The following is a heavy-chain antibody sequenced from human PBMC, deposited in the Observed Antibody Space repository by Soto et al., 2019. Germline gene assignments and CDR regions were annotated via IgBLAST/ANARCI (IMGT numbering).Heavy chain of an antibody. J-gene: IGHJ5*02. CDR3: ARDYGSSWYGGNWFDP. V-gene: IGHV4-59*01. CDR2: IYYSGST. Sequence: PSETLSLTCTVSGGSISSYYWSWIRQPPGKGLEWIGYIYYSGSTNYNPSLKSRVTISVDTSKNQFSLKLRSVTAADTAVYYCARDYGSSWYGGNWFDPWGQGTLVTVSS. D-gene: IGHD6-13*01. CDR1: GGSISSYY.